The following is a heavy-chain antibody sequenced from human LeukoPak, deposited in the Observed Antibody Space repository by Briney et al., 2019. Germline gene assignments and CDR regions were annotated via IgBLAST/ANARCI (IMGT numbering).Heavy chain of an antibody. CDR1: GYTFTGYY. J-gene: IGHJ3*02. CDR3: ARGGSYYDSSGYYDAFDI. D-gene: IGHD3-22*01. Sequence: ASVKVSCKASGYTFTGYYMHWVRQAPGQGLEWMGWINPNSGGTNYAQKFQGRVTMTRDTSISTAYMELSRLRSDDTAVYSCARGGSYYDSSGYYDAFDIWGPGTMVTVSS. CDR2: INPNSGGT. V-gene: IGHV1-2*02.